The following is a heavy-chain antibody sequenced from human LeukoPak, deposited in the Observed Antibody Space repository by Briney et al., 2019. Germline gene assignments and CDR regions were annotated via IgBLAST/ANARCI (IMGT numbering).Heavy chain of an antibody. Sequence: GSLRLSCVAAGFTFRTYWMNWGRQAPGTGREWVATIKPEGSEIHYVDSVEGRVTISRNNAKNSLYIHMNTLTAEDEALYSCAKGGNREGPDTIGRLDRWGQGTLVTVSS. CDR2: IKPEGSEI. V-gene: IGHV3-7*01. D-gene: IGHD2-2*02. J-gene: IGHJ5*02. CDR1: GFTFRTYW. CDR3: AKGGNREGPDTIGRLDR.